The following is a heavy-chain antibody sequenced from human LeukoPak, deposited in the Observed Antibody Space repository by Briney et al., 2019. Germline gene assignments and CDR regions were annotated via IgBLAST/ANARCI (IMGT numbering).Heavy chain of an antibody. Sequence: GGSLRLSCVASGFTSSSCSMNWVRQAPGKGLEWVSYISSSSSTIYNADSVKGRFTISRDNAKNTLYLQMNSLRAEDTAVYYCARVVDTHFDYWGQGTLVTVSS. D-gene: IGHD5-18*01. CDR3: ARVVDTHFDY. CDR2: ISSSSSTI. CDR1: GFTSSSCS. V-gene: IGHV3-48*04. J-gene: IGHJ4*02.